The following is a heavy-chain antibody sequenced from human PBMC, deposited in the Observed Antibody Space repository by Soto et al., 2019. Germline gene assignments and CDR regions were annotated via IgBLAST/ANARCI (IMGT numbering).Heavy chain of an antibody. V-gene: IGHV1-18*01. J-gene: IGHJ4*02. CDR3: AGGGTPIDY. D-gene: IGHD3-16*01. CDR2: ISAYNGNT. CDR1: GYTFTNFG. Sequence: QVQLVQSGAEVKKPGASVKVSCKASGYTFTNFGISWVRQAPGQGVEWMGWISAYNGNTNYAQKFQGRVTMTTDTCTSTAYMEVRSRRFEDTAVYYCAGGGTPIDYWGEGTLVTVAS.